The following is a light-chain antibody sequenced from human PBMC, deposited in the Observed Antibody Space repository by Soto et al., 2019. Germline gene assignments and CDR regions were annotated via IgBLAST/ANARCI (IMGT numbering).Light chain of an antibody. J-gene: IGKJ4*02. Sequence: EIVMTQSPATLSVSPGDRATISCRASQSVSSNLAWYQQKPGQAPRLLIYGASTRATGIPARFSGSGSGTEGTLTNRSMRSEDLAVYYSHQYNNWTRLTFGGGTKVEIK. CDR3: HQYNNWTRLT. CDR2: GAS. CDR1: QSVSSN. V-gene: IGKV3-15*01.